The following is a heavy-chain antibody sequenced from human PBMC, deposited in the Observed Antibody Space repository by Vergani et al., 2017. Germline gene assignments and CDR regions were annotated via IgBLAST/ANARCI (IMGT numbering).Heavy chain of an antibody. CDR2: IYYSGST. Sequence: QVQLQQWGAGLLKPSETLSLTCAVYGGSFSGYYWSWIRQPPGKGLEWIGSIYYSGSTYYNPSLKSRVTISVNTSKNQFSLKLSSVTAADTAVYYCARHRGIVVVITTWFDPWGQGTLVTVSS. CDR1: GGSFSGYY. J-gene: IGHJ5*02. CDR3: ARHRGIVVVITTWFDP. D-gene: IGHD3-22*01. V-gene: IGHV4-34*01.